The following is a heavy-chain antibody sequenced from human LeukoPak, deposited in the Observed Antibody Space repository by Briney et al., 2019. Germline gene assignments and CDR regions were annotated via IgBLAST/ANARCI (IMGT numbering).Heavy chain of an antibody. CDR3: ARGRSRYCSGGSCYSALFGFDP. J-gene: IGHJ5*02. CDR2: MNPNSGNT. CDR1: GYTFTSYD. Sequence: ASVKVSCKASGYTFTSYDINWVRQATGQGLEWMGWMNPNSGNTGYAQKFQGRVTMTRNTFISTAYMELSSLRSEDTAVYYCARGRSRYCSGGSCYSALFGFDPWGQGTLVTVSS. V-gene: IGHV1-8*01. D-gene: IGHD2-15*01.